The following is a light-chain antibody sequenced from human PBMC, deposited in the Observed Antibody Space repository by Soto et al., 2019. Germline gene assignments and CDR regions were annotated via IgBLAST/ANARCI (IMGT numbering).Light chain of an antibody. J-gene: IGKJ5*01. CDR1: QSVKSSY. Sequence: IVLTQSPSTLALSPGERATLSCRASQSVKSSYLAWHQQTPGHAPSLLLYGVSNRATGIPDRLNASGSGTDFTLTITKLEPEDFAVYYCQQYGSSPTFGQGTRLEIK. CDR3: QQYGSSPT. V-gene: IGKV3-20*01. CDR2: GVS.